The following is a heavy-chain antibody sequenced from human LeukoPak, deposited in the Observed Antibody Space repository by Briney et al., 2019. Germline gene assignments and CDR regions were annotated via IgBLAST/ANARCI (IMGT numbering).Heavy chain of an antibody. CDR3: ARGPGSYYEFDY. V-gene: IGHV4-59*01. D-gene: IGHD1-26*01. J-gene: IGHJ4*02. CDR1: GASISSYY. Sequence: PSETLSLTCTVSGASISSYYWSWIRQPPGKGLEWIAYIYYSGNTNYNPSLTSRVTISVDRSKNQFSLKLSSVTAADTAAYYCARGPGSYYEFDYWGQGTLVTVSS. CDR2: IYYSGNT.